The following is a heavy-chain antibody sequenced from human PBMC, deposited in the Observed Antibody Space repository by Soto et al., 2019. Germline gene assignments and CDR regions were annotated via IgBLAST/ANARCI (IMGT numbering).Heavy chain of an antibody. V-gene: IGHV4-4*07. CDR2: IYSTGSG. D-gene: IGHD3-22*01. J-gene: IGHJ5*02. CDR1: GGSVRTYY. CDR3: ARDEYYDSNNWFDP. Sequence: LSLTCSVSGGSVRTYYWSWIRQPAGKGLEWIGRIYSTGSGNYNPSLRSRVTMSVDTSSNQISLRLSSVTAADTAVYYCARDEYYDSNNWFDPWGQGTLVTVSS.